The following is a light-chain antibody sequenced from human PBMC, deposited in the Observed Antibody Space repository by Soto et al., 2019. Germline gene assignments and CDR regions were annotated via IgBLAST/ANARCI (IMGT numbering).Light chain of an antibody. J-gene: IGKJ2*01. CDR2: HVS. V-gene: IGKV1-5*01. CDR3: HQYISYPYT. CDR1: QSISVW. Sequence: DIQMTQSPSTLSASVGDRVTITCRASQSISVWLAWYQQKPGRAPKLLIFHVSTLASGVPSRFSGGGSGPEFTLTINSLQADDFATYYCHQYISYPYTFGQGTKVEIE.